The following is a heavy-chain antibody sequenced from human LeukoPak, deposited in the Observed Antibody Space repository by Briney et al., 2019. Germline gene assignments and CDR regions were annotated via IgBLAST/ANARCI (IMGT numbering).Heavy chain of an antibody. CDR3: AREPRSPGWFDP. J-gene: IGHJ5*02. CDR2: INHSGST. V-gene: IGHV4-34*01. D-gene: IGHD1-14*01. CDR1: GGSFSGYY. Sequence: PSETLSLTCAVYGGSFSGYYWSWIRQPPGKGLEWIGEINHSGSTNYNPSLKSRVTISVDTSKNQFSLKLSSVTAADTAVYYCAREPRSPGWFDPWGQGTLVTVSS.